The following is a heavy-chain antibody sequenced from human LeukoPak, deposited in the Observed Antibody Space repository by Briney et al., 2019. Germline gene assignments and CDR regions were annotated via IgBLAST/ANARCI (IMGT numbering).Heavy chain of an antibody. V-gene: IGHV4-59*08. D-gene: IGHD3-10*01. CDR3: ASSGNYYFTLDY. CDR2: IHYSGIT. Sequence: SETLSLTCSVSGGPISNYYWSWIRQPPGKGLEWIGYIHYSGITKYNPSVKSRVTISLDTSKNQFSLKLSSVTAADTAVYCCASSGNYYFTLDYWGQGTLVTVSS. J-gene: IGHJ4*02. CDR1: GGPISNYY.